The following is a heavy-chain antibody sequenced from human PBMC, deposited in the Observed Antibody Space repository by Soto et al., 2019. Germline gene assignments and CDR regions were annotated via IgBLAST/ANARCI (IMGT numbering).Heavy chain of an antibody. V-gene: IGHV1-69*05. J-gene: IGHJ6*02. CDR3: ARDEGRQQLGGNYYYVLDV. D-gene: IGHD3-3*02. Sequence: QVQLMQSGAEVKKPGSSVKVSCKASGGTCSTSAISWVRHAPGECLEWVGGIMPVFATPDYAQKFQGRVTMLSDESPTTAYRALSTLTTVDTAVYYWARDEGRQQLGGNYYYVLDVCGQGTEIPVAS. CDR1: GGTCSTSA. CDR2: IMPVFATP.